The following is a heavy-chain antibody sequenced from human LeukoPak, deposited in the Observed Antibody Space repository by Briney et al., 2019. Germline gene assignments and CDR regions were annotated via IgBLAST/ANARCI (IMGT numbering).Heavy chain of an antibody. Sequence: QSGGSLRLSCGASGFTFSNYGMLWVRQAPGKGLDWVAFIRYDGNNKLYADSVKGRFTISRDNSKNTLYLHINSLRAEDTAVYYCARHGYYDSRAMDVWGKGTTVTVSS. V-gene: IGHV3-30*02. J-gene: IGHJ6*04. D-gene: IGHD3-22*01. CDR1: GFTFSNYG. CDR3: ARHGYYDSRAMDV. CDR2: IRYDGNNK.